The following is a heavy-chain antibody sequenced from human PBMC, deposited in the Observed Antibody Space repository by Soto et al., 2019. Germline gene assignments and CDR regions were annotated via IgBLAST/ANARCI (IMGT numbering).Heavy chain of an antibody. J-gene: IGHJ4*02. CDR1: GFTFNTYG. V-gene: IGHV3-30*18. Sequence: QEHLVESGGGVVQPGTSLRLSCAASGFTFNTYGMHWVRQAPGKGLEWVAVISFDGSEKFYVDSVKGRFTISRDNSKNTLYLQLNRLRPEDTATYYCAKSPNFYCGSYLCYKYYFDHWGQGTLVTVSS. D-gene: IGHD2-2*01. CDR2: ISFDGSEK. CDR3: AKSPNFYCGSYLCYKYYFDH.